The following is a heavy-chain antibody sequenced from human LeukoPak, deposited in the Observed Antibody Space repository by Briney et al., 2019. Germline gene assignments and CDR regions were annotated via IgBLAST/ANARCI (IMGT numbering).Heavy chain of an antibody. D-gene: IGHD3-10*01. Sequence: ASVKVSCKASGYTFTSYDINWVRQATGQGLEWVGWLNPSSGHTAYAQKFQGRVTMTRNTSINTAYMELNSLRSEDTAVYYCARGPHYFGSGTYGDCWGQGTLVTVSS. CDR3: ARGPHYFGSGTYGDC. CDR2: LNPSSGHT. V-gene: IGHV1-8*01. J-gene: IGHJ4*02. CDR1: GYTFTSYD.